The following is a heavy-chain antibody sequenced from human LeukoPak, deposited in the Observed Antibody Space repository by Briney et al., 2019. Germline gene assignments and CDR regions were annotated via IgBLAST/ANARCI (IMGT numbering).Heavy chain of an antibody. CDR2: ISYDGSNK. CDR1: GFTFSSYA. CDR3: AREPPYYYYMDV. Sequence: GSLRLSCAASGFTFSSYAMHWVRQAPGKGLEWVAAISYDGSNKYYADSVKGRFTISRDNSKNTLYLQMNSLRAEDTAVYYCAREPPYYYYMDVWGKGTTVTVSS. J-gene: IGHJ6*03. V-gene: IGHV3-30*01.